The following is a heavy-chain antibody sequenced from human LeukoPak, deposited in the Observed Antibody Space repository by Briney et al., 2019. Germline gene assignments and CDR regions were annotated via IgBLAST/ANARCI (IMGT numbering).Heavy chain of an antibody. CDR2: INPIFWTA. V-gene: IGHV1-69*06. CDR3: ARVVGVNYYGSGSYYQGWGHFDY. D-gene: IGHD3-10*01. CDR1: GCTLSNYA. J-gene: IGHJ4*02. Sequence: AVKVSCKACGCTLSNYAISGVRQAPCQGGEGMGGINPIFWTANFAHKFQDRLTITADKSTSTAYMELSSLRSEDTAVYYCARVVGVNYYGSGSYYQGWGHFDYWGQGTLVTVSS.